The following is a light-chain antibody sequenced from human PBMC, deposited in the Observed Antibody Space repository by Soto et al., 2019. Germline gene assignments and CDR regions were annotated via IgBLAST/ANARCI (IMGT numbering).Light chain of an antibody. CDR3: QQYGTSPPVT. J-gene: IGKJ4*01. CDR2: GVS. CDR1: QSVSSSY. Sequence: EIVLTQSPGTLSLSPGERATLSCRASQSVSSSYLAWFQQKPGQPPSLLIHGVSTRAAGTPDRFSGSGSGPDFTLTISRLEPEDFAVYYCQQYGTSPPVTFGGGTKLDIK. V-gene: IGKV3-20*01.